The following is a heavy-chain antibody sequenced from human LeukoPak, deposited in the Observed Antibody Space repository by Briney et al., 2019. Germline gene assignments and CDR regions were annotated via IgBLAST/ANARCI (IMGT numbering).Heavy chain of an antibody. Sequence: SETLSLTCTVSGGSISSYYWSWIRQPPGKGLEWIGYIYYSGSTNYNPSLKSRVTISVDTSKNQFSLKLSSVTAADTAVYYCARFSYSSGWYFYYWGQGTLVTVSS. CDR3: ARFSYSSGWYFYY. CDR1: GGSISSYY. CDR2: IYYSGST. D-gene: IGHD6-19*01. V-gene: IGHV4-59*01. J-gene: IGHJ4*02.